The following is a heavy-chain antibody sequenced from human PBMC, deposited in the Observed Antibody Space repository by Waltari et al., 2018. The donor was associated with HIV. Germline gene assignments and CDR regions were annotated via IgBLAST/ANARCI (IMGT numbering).Heavy chain of an antibody. CDR2: IYGGGST. J-gene: IGHJ6*02. CDR3: ARAGYGDYAALLDYYYGMDV. CDR1: GFTVSSNY. Sequence: EVQLVESGGGLIQPGGSLRLSCAASGFTVSSNYLSWVSKAPGKGLSCVSVIYGGGSTYYADSVKGRFTISRDNSKNTLYLQMNCLTAEDTAVYYCARAGYGDYAALLDYYYGMDVWGQGTTVTVSS. V-gene: IGHV3-53*01. D-gene: IGHD4-17*01.